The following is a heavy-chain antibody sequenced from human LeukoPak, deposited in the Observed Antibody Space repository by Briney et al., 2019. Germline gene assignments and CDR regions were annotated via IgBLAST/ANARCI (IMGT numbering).Heavy chain of an antibody. D-gene: IGHD3-3*01. CDR3: ARDGLLYYDFWSGNPYFDY. CDR1: GFTFSNFA. V-gene: IGHV3-48*01. J-gene: IGHJ4*02. CDR2: ISSSSSTI. Sequence: PGGSLRLSCAASGFTFSNFAMSWVRQAPGKGLEWVSSISSSSSTIYYADSVKGRFTISRDNAKNSLYLQMNSLRAEDTAVYYCARDGLLYYDFWSGNPYFDYWGQGTLVTVSS.